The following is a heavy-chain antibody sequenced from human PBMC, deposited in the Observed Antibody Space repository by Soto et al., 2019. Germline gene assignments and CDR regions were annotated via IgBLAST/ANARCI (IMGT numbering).Heavy chain of an antibody. D-gene: IGHD3-10*01. CDR3: ATLWFGEGNY. CDR2: SYYRGRT. Sequence: QLQLQGSGPGLVKPSETLSLTCTVSGGSISRSSYYWGWIRQPPGKGLEWIGRSYYRGRTYYNPSLKSRVTRSVDTPKNQFSLKLSSVTAADTAVYYCATLWFGEGNYWGQGTLVTVSS. CDR1: GGSISRSSYY. J-gene: IGHJ4*02. V-gene: IGHV4-39*01.